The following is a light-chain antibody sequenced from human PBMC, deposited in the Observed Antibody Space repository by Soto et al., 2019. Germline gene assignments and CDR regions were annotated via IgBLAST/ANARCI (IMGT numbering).Light chain of an antibody. CDR1: SGSISTNY. Sequence: NFMLTQPHSVSESPGKTVTISCTRSSGSISTNYVQWYQQRPGSAPTTVIYEDNQRPSGVPDRFSGSIDSSSSSASLTISGLKTEDEADYYCQSYDINHLVVFGGGTKLTVL. V-gene: IGLV6-57*04. CDR2: EDN. J-gene: IGLJ2*01. CDR3: QSYDINHLVV.